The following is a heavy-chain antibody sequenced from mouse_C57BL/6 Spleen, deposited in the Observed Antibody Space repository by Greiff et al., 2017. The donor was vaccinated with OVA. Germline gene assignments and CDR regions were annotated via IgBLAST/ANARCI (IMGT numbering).Heavy chain of an antibody. Sequence: QVQLKESGAELVRPGASVTLSCKASGYTFTDYEMHWVKQTPVHGLEWIGAIDPETGGTAYNQQFKGKAILTADKSSSTAYMELRSLTSEASAVSYSTRKGEEYYYYAMDNRGQGDSDTVSS. D-gene: IGHD5-1*01. J-gene: IGHJ4*01. CDR2: IDPETGGT. V-gene: IGHV1-15*01. CDR1: GYTFTDYE. CDR3: TRKGEEYYYYAMDN.